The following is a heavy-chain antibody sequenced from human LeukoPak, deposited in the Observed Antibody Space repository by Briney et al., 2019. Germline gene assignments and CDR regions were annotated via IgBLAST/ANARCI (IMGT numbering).Heavy chain of an antibody. J-gene: IGHJ4*02. CDR2: ISGSGGST. CDR3: AKDRLIGITIFGVLYV. CDR1: GFTLSSYA. D-gene: IGHD3-3*01. Sequence: GGSLRLSCAASGFTLSSYAMSWVRQAPGKGLEWVSAISGSGGSTYYADSVKGRFTISRDNSKNTLYLQMNSLRAEDTAVYYCAKDRLIGITIFGVLYVWGQGTLVTVSS. V-gene: IGHV3-23*01.